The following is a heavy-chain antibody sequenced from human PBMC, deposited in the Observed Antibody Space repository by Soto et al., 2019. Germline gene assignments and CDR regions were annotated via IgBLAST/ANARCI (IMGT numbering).Heavy chain of an antibody. CDR3: ARCPPLHQNWDY. Sequence: QVQLVQSGAEVKKPGSSVKVSCKASGGTFSSYAISWVRQAPGQGLEWMGGIIPIFGTANYAQKFQGRVTITADEPASTASMELSSLRSEDTAVAYCARCPPLHQNWDYWGQGTLVTVSS. D-gene: IGHD1-1*01. V-gene: IGHV1-69*01. J-gene: IGHJ4*02. CDR1: GGTFSSYA. CDR2: IIPIFGTA.